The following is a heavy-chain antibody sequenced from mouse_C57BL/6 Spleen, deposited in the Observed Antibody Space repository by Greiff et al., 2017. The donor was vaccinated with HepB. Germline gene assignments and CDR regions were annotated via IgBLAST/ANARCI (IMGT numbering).Heavy chain of an antibody. CDR1: GYTFTSYW. V-gene: IGHV1-69*01. CDR2: IDPSDSYT. J-gene: IGHJ1*03. CDR3: ARSRGWYFDV. Sequence: VQLQQPGAELVMPGASVKLSCKASGYTFTSYWMHWVKQRPGQGLEWIGEIDPSDSYTNYNQKFKGKSTLTVDKSSSTAYMQLSSLTSEDSAVYYCARSRGWYFDVWGTGTTVTVSS.